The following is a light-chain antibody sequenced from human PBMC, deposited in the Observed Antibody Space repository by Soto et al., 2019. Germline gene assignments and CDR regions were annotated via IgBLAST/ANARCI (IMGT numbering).Light chain of an antibody. CDR2: DVI. CDR1: SSDVGVYKY. V-gene: IGLV2-11*01. CDR3: CSYAGDYTFV. J-gene: IGLJ1*01. Sequence: QSALIQPRSVSGSPGQSVTISCTGTSSDVGVYKYVSWYRQHPGKAPKLMIYDVITRPSGVPDRFSGSKSGNTASLTISGLQAEDEADHYCCSYAGDYTFVFGSGTKLTVL.